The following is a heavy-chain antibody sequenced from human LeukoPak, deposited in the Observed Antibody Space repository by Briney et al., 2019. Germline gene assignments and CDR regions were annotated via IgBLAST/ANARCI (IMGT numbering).Heavy chain of an antibody. CDR1: GGSISSYY. J-gene: IGHJ3*02. V-gene: IGHV4-59*08. CDR3: ARHDPVVGTPDAFDI. Sequence: PSETLSLTCTVSGGSISSYYWSWIRQPPGKGLEWIAYIYYSGSTDYNPSLKSRVTISLDTSKNQFSLKLSSVTAADTAVYYCARHDPVVGTPDAFDIWGQGTMVTVSS. D-gene: IGHD4-23*01. CDR2: IYYSGST.